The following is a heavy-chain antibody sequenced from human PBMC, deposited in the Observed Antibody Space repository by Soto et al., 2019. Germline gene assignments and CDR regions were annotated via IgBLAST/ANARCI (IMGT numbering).Heavy chain of an antibody. CDR3: AHIRITMIVGAGYFPH. V-gene: IGHV2-5*02. Sequence: QITLKESGPTLVKPTQTLTLTCTFSGFSLSTTGVGVGWIRQPPGKALEWLALIYWDDDKRYSPSLKSRLTITKDTSNHQVVVTITNMDPVDTATYYCAHIRITMIVGAGYFPHWGQGTLVTVSS. CDR1: GFSLSTTGVG. D-gene: IGHD3-22*01. CDR2: IYWDDDK. J-gene: IGHJ1*01.